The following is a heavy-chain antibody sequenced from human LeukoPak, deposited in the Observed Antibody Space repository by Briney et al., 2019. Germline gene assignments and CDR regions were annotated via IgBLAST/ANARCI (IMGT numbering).Heavy chain of an antibody. CDR3: ARGLLELGPTAGTVFDY. D-gene: IGHD1-7*01. V-gene: IGHV1-69*05. CDR2: IIPIFGTA. Sequence: SVKLSCKASGGTFSSYAISWVRQAPGQGLEWMGGIIPIFGTANYAQKFQGRVTITTDESTSTAYMELSSLRSEDTAVYYCARGLLELGPTAGTVFDYWGQGTLVTVSS. CDR1: GGTFSSYA. J-gene: IGHJ4*02.